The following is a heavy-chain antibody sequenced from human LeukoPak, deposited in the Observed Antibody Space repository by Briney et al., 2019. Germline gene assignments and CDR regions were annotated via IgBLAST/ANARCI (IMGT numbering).Heavy chain of an antibody. Sequence: SETLSLTCAVSGGSISSGGYSWSWIRQPPGKGLEWIGYIYHSGSTYYNPSLKSRVTISVDGSKDQFSLKLSSVTAADTAVYYCARGLVRGETVFSFDYWGQGTLVTVSS. CDR3: ARGLVRGETVFSFDY. V-gene: IGHV4-30-2*01. CDR2: IYHSGST. CDR1: GGSISSGGYS. D-gene: IGHD3-10*01. J-gene: IGHJ4*02.